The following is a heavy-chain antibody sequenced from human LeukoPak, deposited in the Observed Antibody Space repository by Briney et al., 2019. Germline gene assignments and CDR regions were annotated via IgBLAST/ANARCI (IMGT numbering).Heavy chain of an antibody. CDR2: ISSSADNT. CDR1: GFTFSNYA. CDR3: ARDLSYCTITSCSYYYYGMDV. J-gene: IGHJ6*02. Sequence: GGSLRLSCAASGFTFSNYAMSWVRQAPGKGLEWVSSISSSADNTYHADSVKGRFTISRDNAKNSLYLQMNSLRAEDTAVYYCARDLSYCTITSCSYYYYGMDVWGQGTTVTVSS. D-gene: IGHD2-2*01. V-gene: IGHV3-23*01.